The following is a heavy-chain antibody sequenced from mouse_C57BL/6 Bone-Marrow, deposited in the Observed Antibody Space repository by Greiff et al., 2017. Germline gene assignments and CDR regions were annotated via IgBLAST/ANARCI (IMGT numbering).Heavy chain of an antibody. CDR2: IYPGSGNT. Sequence: QVQLQQSGAELVRPGASVKLSCKASGYTFTDYYINWVKQRPGQGLEWIARIYPGSGNTYYNEKFKGKATLTAEKSSSTAYMQLSSLTSEDSAVXFCAREGAYHSNQGAMDYWGQGTSVTVSS. CDR3: AREGAYHSNQGAMDY. J-gene: IGHJ4*01. CDR1: GYTFTDYY. V-gene: IGHV1-76*01. D-gene: IGHD2-5*01.